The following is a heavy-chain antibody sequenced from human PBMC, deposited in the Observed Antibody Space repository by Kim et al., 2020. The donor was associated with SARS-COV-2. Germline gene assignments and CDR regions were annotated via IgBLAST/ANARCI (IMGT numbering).Heavy chain of an antibody. Sequence: DSVKGRFTISRDNAKNSLYLQMNSLRAEDTALYYCAKDLSDLTYYYGMDVWGQGTTVTVSS. CDR3: AKDLSDLTYYYGMDV. J-gene: IGHJ6*02. D-gene: IGHD3-9*01. V-gene: IGHV3-9*01.